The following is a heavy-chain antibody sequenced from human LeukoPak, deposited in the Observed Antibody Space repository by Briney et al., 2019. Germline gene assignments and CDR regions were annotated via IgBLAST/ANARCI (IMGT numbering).Heavy chain of an antibody. Sequence: ASVKVSCKASGYTFTSYDINWVRQATGQGLEWMGWMNPNSGNTGYAQKFQGRITITRNTSISTAYMELSSLRYEDTAVYYCTRRSGGTGTTSATDYWGQGTLVTVSS. D-gene: IGHD1-1*01. V-gene: IGHV1-8*03. J-gene: IGHJ4*02. CDR3: TRRSGGTGTTSATDY. CDR2: MNPNSGNT. CDR1: GYTFTSYD.